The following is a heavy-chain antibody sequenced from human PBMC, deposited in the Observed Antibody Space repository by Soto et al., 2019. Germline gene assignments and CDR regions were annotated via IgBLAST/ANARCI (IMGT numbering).Heavy chain of an antibody. D-gene: IGHD3-16*01. V-gene: IGHV1-18*01. CDR2: ISAYNGNT. CDR3: ARGGTPIDY. Sequence: QVHLVQSGAEVKKPGASVKVSCTASGYTFTNFGISWVRQAPGQGLEWMGWISAYNGNTNYAQKFQGRVTMTTDTTTSTAYMALRCLSSDDTAVYYCARGGTPIDYLGQGTLVTVSS. CDR1: GYTFTNFG. J-gene: IGHJ4*02.